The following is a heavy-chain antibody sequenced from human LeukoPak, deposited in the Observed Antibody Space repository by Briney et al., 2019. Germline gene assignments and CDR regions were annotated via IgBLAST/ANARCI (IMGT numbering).Heavy chain of an antibody. CDR3: ASDPIHDYGDYDFDY. Sequence: PGGSLRLSCAASGFTFSDYYMSWIRQAPGKGLEWVSYISSSGSTIYYADSVKGRFTISRDNAKNSLYLQMNSLRAEDTAVYYCASDPIHDYGDYDFDYWGQGTLVTVSS. CDR1: GFTFSDYY. J-gene: IGHJ4*02. D-gene: IGHD4-17*01. V-gene: IGHV3-11*01. CDR2: ISSSGSTI.